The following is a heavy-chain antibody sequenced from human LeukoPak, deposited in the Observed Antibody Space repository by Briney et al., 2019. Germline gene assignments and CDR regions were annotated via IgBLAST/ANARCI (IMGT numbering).Heavy chain of an antibody. CDR2: ISGSGGST. J-gene: IGHJ4*02. D-gene: IGHD4-17*01. V-gene: IGHV3-23*01. CDR3: ARDPTVTTHGLGY. Sequence: GGSLRLSCAASGFTFSSYAMSWVHQAPGKGLEWVSAISGSGGSTYYADSVKGRFTISRDNAKNTLYLQMNSLRAEDTAVYYCARDPTVTTHGLGYWGQGTLVTVSS. CDR1: GFTFSSYA.